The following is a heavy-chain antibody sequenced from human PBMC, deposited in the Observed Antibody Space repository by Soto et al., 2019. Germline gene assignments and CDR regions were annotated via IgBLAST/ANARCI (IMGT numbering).Heavy chain of an antibody. CDR3: ARFDWLLYSFDY. V-gene: IGHV3-53*01. CDR1: GFTVSSNF. CDR2: IYSGGST. D-gene: IGHD3-9*01. Sequence: GGSLRLSCVASGFTVSSNFMTWVRQAPGKGLEWVSVIYSGGSTYYADSVKGRFTISRDKSKNTLYLQMNSLRAEDTAVYYCARFDWLLYSFDYWGQGTLVTVSS. J-gene: IGHJ4*02.